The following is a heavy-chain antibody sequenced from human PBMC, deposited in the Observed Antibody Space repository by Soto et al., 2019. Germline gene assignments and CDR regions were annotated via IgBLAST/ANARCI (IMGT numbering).Heavy chain of an antibody. CDR3: ARAGKYYYGSGSPYYYGMDV. J-gene: IGHJ6*02. D-gene: IGHD3-10*01. CDR2: ISGYNGNT. Sequence: QVQLVQSGAEVKKPGASVKVSCKASGYTFTSYGVSWARQAPGQGLEWMGWISGYNGNTNYAQKLQGRVTMTTDPSTSTAYMELRSLRSDDTAVYYCARAGKYYYGSGSPYYYGMDVWGQGITVTVSS. CDR1: GYTFTSYG. V-gene: IGHV1-18*04.